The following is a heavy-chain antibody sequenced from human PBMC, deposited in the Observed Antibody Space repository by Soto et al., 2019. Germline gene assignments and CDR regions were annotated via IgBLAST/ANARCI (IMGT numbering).Heavy chain of an antibody. Sequence: ASVKVSCKASGYTFTSYGINWVRQAPGQGLEWMGWISAYSGNTNYAQNLQGRVIMTADTSTSTAYMELRSLRSDDTAIYYCTREGSAPYYYYGMDAWGQGTTVTVSS. D-gene: IGHD3-10*01. V-gene: IGHV1-18*01. CDR3: TREGSAPYYYYGMDA. CDR1: GYTFTSYG. J-gene: IGHJ6*02. CDR2: ISAYSGNT.